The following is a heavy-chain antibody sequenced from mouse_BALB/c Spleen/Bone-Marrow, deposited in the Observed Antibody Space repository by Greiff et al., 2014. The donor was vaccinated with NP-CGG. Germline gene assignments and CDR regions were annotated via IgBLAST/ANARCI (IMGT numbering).Heavy chain of an antibody. J-gene: IGHJ1*01. V-gene: IGHV1S56*01. CDR3: ASYDGSYFDV. Sequence: QVQLKESGPELVKPGASVRISCKASGYTFTSYYIHWVKQRPGQGLEWIGWIYPGNVNTKYNEKFKGKATLTADKSSSTAYMQLSSPTSEDSAVYFCASYDGSYFDVWGAGTTVTVSS. CDR2: IYPGNVNT. CDR1: GYTFTSYY. D-gene: IGHD2-3*01.